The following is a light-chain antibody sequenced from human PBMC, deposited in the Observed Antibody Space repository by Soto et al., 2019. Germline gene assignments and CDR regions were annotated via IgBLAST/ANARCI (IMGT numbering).Light chain of an antibody. CDR3: CSYAGTSTPWV. V-gene: IGLV2-23*01. CDR1: SSDVGAYNY. J-gene: IGLJ3*02. Sequence: QSALTQPPSASGSPGQSVTISCTGTSSDVGAYNYVSWYQHHPGKAPKLMIYEGSKRPSGVSNRFSGSKSGNTASLTISGLQAEDEADYFCCSYAGTSTPWVFGGGTKVTVL. CDR2: EGS.